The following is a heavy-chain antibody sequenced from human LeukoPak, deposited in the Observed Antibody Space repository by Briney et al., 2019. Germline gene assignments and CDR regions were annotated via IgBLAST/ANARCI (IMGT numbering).Heavy chain of an antibody. Sequence: SSVRDSSKESGDTFKVYAISWGRQGPGERGERMGAIIIIFSTATYAQKFQATLKITADESTSTAYMELSSLRSEDTAVYYWAIERITMFRVVTIFDYWGQGTLVTVSS. V-gene: IGHV1-69*01. J-gene: IGHJ4*02. D-gene: IGHD3-10*01. CDR2: IIIIFSTA. CDR3: AIERITMFRVVTIFDY. CDR1: GDTFKVYA.